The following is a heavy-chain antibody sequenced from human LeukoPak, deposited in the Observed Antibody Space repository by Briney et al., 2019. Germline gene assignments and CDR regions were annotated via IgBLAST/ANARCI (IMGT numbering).Heavy chain of an antibody. CDR1: GFTSSSYA. V-gene: IGHV3-23*01. Sequence: PGGSLRLSCAASGFTSSSYAMSWVRQAPGKGLEWVSGFTGSGASTYYADSVKGRFIISRDNSKNTLYLRMNSLRIEDTAVYYCTRLREDFWSGFPVFDYWGQGTLVAVSS. CDR2: FTGSGAST. J-gene: IGHJ4*02. CDR3: TRLREDFWSGFPVFDY. D-gene: IGHD3-3*01.